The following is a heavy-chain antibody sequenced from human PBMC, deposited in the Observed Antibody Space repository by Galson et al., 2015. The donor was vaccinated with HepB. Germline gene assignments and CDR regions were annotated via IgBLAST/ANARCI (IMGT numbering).Heavy chain of an antibody. V-gene: IGHV4-30-4*01. CDR1: GGSISSGGYY. J-gene: IGHJ5*02. D-gene: IGHD3-10*01. CDR2: IYYSGST. CDR3: ARSMVRGVNNWFDP. Sequence: TLSLTCAVSGGSISSGGYYWSWIRQPPGKGLEWIGYIYYSGSTYYNPSLKSRVTISVDTSKNQFSLKLSSVTAADTAVYYCARSMVRGVNNWFDPWGQGTLVTVSS.